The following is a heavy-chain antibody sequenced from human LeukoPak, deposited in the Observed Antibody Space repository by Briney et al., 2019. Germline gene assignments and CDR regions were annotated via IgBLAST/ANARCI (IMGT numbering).Heavy chain of an antibody. J-gene: IGHJ4*02. CDR2: INSDGSST. D-gene: IGHD3-10*01. CDR1: GFTFSSYW. V-gene: IGHV3-74*01. Sequence: PGGSLRLSCAASGFTFSSYWMHWVRQAPGKGLVWVSRINSDGSSTSYADSVKGRFTISRDNAKNTLYLQMNSLRAEDTAVYYCARGSPITMVRGVITGQAPLDYWGQGTLVTVSS. CDR3: ARGSPITMVRGVITGQAPLDY.